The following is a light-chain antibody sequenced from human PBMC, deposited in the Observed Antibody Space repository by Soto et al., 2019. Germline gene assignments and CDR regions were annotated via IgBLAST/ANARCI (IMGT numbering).Light chain of an antibody. CDR2: GAS. V-gene: IGKV3-20*01. CDR1: QSVDSNF. J-gene: IGKJ1*01. Sequence: EIVLTQSPGSLSLSPGERATLSCRASQSVDSNFFAWYQQKPGQAPRLLIYGASNRATGIPDRFSGSGSGTDFTLTISRLEPEDFQVYYCQQYVSSVTFGQGTKVEIK. CDR3: QQYVSSVT.